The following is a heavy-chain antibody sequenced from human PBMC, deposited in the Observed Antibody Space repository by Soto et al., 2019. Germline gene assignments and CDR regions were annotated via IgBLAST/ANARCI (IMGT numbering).Heavy chain of an antibody. CDR1: GGTFSSYA. CDR3: ASGLMVYAAQRYYYGMDV. CDR2: IIPIFGTA. D-gene: IGHD2-8*01. Sequence: SVKVSRKXSGGTFSSYAISWVRQAPGQGLEWMGGIIPIFGTANYAQKFQGRVTITADESTSTAYMELSSLRSEDTAVYYCASGLMVYAAQRYYYGMDVWGQGTTVTVSS. V-gene: IGHV1-69*13. J-gene: IGHJ6*02.